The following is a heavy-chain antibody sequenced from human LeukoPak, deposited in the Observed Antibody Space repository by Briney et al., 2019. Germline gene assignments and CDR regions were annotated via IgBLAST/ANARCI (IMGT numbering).Heavy chain of an antibody. CDR3: AAEIPVDIVVVPAAIENSFDP. Sequence: SQTLSLTCTVTGGSISSGSYYWSWIRQPAGKGLEWIGRIYTSGSTNYNPSLKSRVTISVDPSKNQFSLKLSSVTAADTAVYYCAAEIPVDIVVVPAAIENSFDPWRQGTLVTVSS. D-gene: IGHD2-2*02. J-gene: IGHJ5*02. CDR1: GGSISSGSYY. V-gene: IGHV4-61*02. CDR2: IYTSGST.